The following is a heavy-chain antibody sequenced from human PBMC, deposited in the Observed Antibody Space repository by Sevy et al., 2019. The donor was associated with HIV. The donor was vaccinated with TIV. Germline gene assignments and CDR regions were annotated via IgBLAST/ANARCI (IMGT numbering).Heavy chain of an antibody. CDR3: ARGKSGYGYALNY. J-gene: IGHJ4*02. CDR1: GFTVNSNY. Sequence: GGSLRLSFAASGFTVNSNYMTWFRQAPGKGLEGVSVIHSDDTTYHADSVKDRLTISRDNFKNTLYLHMSSLRAEDTAVYYCARGKSGYGYALNYWGQGTLVTVSS. CDR2: IHSDDTT. D-gene: IGHD5-18*01. V-gene: IGHV3-66*01.